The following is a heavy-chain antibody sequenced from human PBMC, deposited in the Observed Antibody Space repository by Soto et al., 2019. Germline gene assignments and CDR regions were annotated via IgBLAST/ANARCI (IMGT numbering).Heavy chain of an antibody. Sequence: GGSLRLSCAASGFTFSSYWMHWVRQAPGKGLVWVSRINSDGSSTSYADSVKGRFTISRDNAKNTLYLQMNSLRAEDTAVYYCARGVEGSSWRGRLYYYYGLDVWGQGTTVTVSS. CDR2: INSDGSST. J-gene: IGHJ6*02. CDR3: ARGVEGSSWRGRLYYYYGLDV. D-gene: IGHD1-26*01. V-gene: IGHV3-74*01. CDR1: GFTFSSYW.